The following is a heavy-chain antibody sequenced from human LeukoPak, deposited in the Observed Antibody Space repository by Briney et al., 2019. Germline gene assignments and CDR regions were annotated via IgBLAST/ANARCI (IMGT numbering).Heavy chain of an antibody. D-gene: IGHD2-15*01. V-gene: IGHV4-34*01. Sequence: SETLSLTCAVYGGSFSGYYWSWIRQPPGKGLEWIGEINHSGSTNYNPSLKSRVTISVDTSKNQFSLKLSSVTAADTAVYYCARGRDIGYCSGGSCYSVYRSTRNDWFDPWGQGTLVTVSS. J-gene: IGHJ5*02. CDR3: ARGRDIGYCSGGSCYSVYRSTRNDWFDP. CDR2: INHSGST. CDR1: GGSFSGYY.